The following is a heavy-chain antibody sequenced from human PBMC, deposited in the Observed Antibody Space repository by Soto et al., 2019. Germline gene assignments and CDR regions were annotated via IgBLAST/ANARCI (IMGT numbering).Heavy chain of an antibody. J-gene: IGHJ4*02. V-gene: IGHV2-5*02. Sequence: QITLNESGPTQVKPRQTLTLTCTFSGFSLTTSGVGVGWIRQSPGKAPEWLALIYWDDDKRYSPSLKSRLTITKYTSKNQVVLTMADLDPADTATYYCAHRVLLTVFGLVTTTAIYFDFWGQGTPVAVSS. CDR2: IYWDDDK. CDR3: AHRVLLTVFGLVTTTAIYFDF. D-gene: IGHD3-3*01. CDR1: GFSLTTSGVG.